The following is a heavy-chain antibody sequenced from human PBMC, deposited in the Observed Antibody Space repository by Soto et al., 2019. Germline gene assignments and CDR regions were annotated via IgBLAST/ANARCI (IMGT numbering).Heavy chain of an antibody. CDR1: GFTFSVYW. CDR3: ARDHRIVVITHLYWYFDL. Sequence: EVQLLESGGGLVQPGGSLRLSCAASGFTFSVYWMSWVRQAPGKGLEWVANIKQDGSEKYYVDSVKGRFTISRDNAKNSLYLQMNNLRAEDTAVYYCARDHRIVVITHLYWYFDLWGRGTLVTVSS. D-gene: IGHD3-22*01. J-gene: IGHJ2*01. V-gene: IGHV3-7*01. CDR2: IKQDGSEK.